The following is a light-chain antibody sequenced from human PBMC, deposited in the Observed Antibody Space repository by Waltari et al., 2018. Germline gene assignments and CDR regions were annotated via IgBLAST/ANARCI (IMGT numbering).Light chain of an antibody. CDR1: ALPKQY. J-gene: IGLJ2*01. V-gene: IGLV3-25*03. CDR3: QSADSSGNFLV. CDR2: KDN. Sequence: SYALTQPPSVSVSPGPTATNPCPGDALPKQYTYWYHQKPGQAPVLVIYKDNERPSGSPERFAASKSGTTATLTISGAQAEDEADYYCQSADSSGNFLVFGGGTKLTVL.